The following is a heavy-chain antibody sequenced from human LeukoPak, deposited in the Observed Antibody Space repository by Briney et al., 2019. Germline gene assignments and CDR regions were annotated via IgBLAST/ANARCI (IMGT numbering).Heavy chain of an antibody. D-gene: IGHD4-17*01. J-gene: IGHJ2*01. Sequence: PGGSLRLSCAASGFTFSDHYMDWVRQAPGKGLEWVGRTRNKANSYTTEYAASVKGRFTISRDDSKNSLYLQMNSLKTEDTAVYYCARRTVTRDWYFDLWGRGTLVTVSS. CDR1: GFTFSDHY. CDR2: TRNKANSYTT. CDR3: ARRTVTRDWYFDL. V-gene: IGHV3-72*01.